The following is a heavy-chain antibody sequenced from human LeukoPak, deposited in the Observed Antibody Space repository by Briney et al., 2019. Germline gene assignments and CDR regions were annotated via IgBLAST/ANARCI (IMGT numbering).Heavy chain of an antibody. Sequence: SETLSLTCAVYGGSFSGYYWSWIRQPPGKGLEWMGEINHSGSTNYNPSLKSRVTISVDTSKNQFSLKLSSVTAADTAVYYCARAPYDSSGYYDYYFDYWGQGTLVTVSS. CDR1: GGSFSGYY. D-gene: IGHD3-22*01. CDR2: INHSGST. CDR3: ARAPYDSSGYYDYYFDY. V-gene: IGHV4-34*01. J-gene: IGHJ4*02.